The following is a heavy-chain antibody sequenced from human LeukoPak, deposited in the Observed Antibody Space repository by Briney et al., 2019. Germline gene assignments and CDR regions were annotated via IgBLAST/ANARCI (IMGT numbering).Heavy chain of an antibody. Sequence: GASVKVSCKASGYTFTSYGISWVRQAPGQGLEWMGWISAYNGNTNYAQKLQGRVTMTTDTSTSTAYMELRSLRSEDTAVYYCATLPIVGATKKGYFQHWGQGTLVTVSS. D-gene: IGHD1-26*01. CDR3: ATLPIVGATKKGYFQH. CDR1: GYTFTSYG. CDR2: ISAYNGNT. J-gene: IGHJ1*01. V-gene: IGHV1-18*01.